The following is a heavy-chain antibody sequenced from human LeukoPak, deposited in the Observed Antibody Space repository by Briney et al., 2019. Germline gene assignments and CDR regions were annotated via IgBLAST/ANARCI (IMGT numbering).Heavy chain of an antibody. Sequence: SETLSLTCTVSGGSISSYYWSWIRQPPGKGLEWIGYIYYSGSTNYNPSLKSRVTISVDTSKNQFSLKLSSVTAADTAVYYCARHYSSGWYSHFDYWGQGTLVTVSS. V-gene: IGHV4-59*01. CDR2: IYYSGST. D-gene: IGHD6-19*01. CDR1: GGSISSYY. CDR3: ARHYSSGWYSHFDY. J-gene: IGHJ4*02.